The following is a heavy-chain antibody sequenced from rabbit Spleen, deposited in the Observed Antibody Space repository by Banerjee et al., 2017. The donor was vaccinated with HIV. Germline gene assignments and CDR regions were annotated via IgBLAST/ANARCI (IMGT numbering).Heavy chain of an antibody. J-gene: IGHJ4*01. CDR1: GFDFSSYG. CDR3: ARTGYDSSGWGVWSYFNL. D-gene: IGHD4-1*01. V-gene: IGHV1S47*01. CDR2: IYAGKGTT. Sequence: QEQLVESGGGLVQPGGSLKLSCKVSGFDFSSYGVSWVRQAPGKGLEWIGIIYAGKGTTDYASWVNGRFTISSDNAQNIVDLQMNSLTAADTATYFCARTGYDSSGWGVWSYFNLWGPGTLVTVS.